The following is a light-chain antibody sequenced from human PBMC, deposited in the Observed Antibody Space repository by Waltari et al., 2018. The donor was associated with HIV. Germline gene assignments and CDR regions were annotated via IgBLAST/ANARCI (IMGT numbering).Light chain of an antibody. CDR1: AMPKKY. J-gene: IGLJ1*01. Sequence: SYELTQPPPVSVSPGQTARLTCSGDAMPKKYVYWYQQRPGQAPVLVMYKDSERPSGIPERFSGSSSGTTVTLTISGVQAEDEAAYYCQSADSSGTYVFGTGTKVTVL. CDR2: KDS. V-gene: IGLV3-25*03. CDR3: QSADSSGTYV.